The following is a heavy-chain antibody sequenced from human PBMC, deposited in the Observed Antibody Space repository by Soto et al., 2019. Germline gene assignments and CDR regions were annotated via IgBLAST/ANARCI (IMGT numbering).Heavy chain of an antibody. CDR1: GGSSSSGGYS. Sequence: PSETLSLTCAVSGGSSSSGGYSWSWIRQPPGKGLEWIGYIYHSGSTYYNPSLKSRVTISVDRSKNQFSLKLSSVTAADTAVYYCAREDIVATIIDYWGQGTLVTVSS. CDR2: IYHSGST. D-gene: IGHD5-12*01. J-gene: IGHJ4*02. CDR3: AREDIVATIIDY. V-gene: IGHV4-30-2*01.